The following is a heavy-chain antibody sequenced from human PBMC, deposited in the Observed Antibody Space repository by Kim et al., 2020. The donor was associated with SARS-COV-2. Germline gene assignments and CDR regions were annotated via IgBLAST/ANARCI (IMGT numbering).Heavy chain of an antibody. CDR2: IYYSGST. Sequence: SETLSLTCTVSGGSISSYYWSWIRQPPGKGLEWIGYIYYSGSTNSNPSLKSRVTISVDTSKNQFSLKLSSVTAADTAVYYCARQSCSSTSCYSFDYWGQG. J-gene: IGHJ4*02. V-gene: IGHV4-59*08. CDR1: GGSISSYY. D-gene: IGHD2-2*02. CDR3: ARQSCSSTSCYSFDY.